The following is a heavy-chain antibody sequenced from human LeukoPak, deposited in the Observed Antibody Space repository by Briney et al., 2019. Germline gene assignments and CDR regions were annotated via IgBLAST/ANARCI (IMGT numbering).Heavy chain of an antibody. CDR1: GLTFSSYS. V-gene: IGHV3-21*01. CDR3: ARDPVGVITTVYYFDY. Sequence: GGSLRLSCAASGLTFSSYSMNWVRQAPGKGLESVSSMSSSSSYIYYADSVKGRFTISRDNAKNSLYLQMNSLRAEDTAVYYCARDPVGVITTVYYFDYWGQGTLVTVSS. J-gene: IGHJ4*02. CDR2: MSSSSSYI. D-gene: IGHD3-22*01.